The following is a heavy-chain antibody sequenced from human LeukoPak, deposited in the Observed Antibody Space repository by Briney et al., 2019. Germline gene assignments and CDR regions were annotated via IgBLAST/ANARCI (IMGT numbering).Heavy chain of an antibody. CDR2: ISRSSSII. Sequence: PGGSLRLSCAASGFTFSSYSMNWVRQAPGKGLEWVSYISRSSSIIYYADSVKGRFTISRDNAKNSLYLQMNSLRAEDTAVYYCARALDGYNGYYHYYMDVWGKGTTVTVSS. CDR3: ARALDGYNGYYHYYMDV. D-gene: IGHD5-24*01. CDR1: GFTFSSYS. J-gene: IGHJ6*03. V-gene: IGHV3-48*01.